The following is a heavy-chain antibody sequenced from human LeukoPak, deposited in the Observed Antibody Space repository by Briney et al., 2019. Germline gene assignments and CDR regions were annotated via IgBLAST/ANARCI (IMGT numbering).Heavy chain of an antibody. CDR2: ISGGGERT. D-gene: IGHD6-19*01. V-gene: IGHV3-23*01. J-gene: IGHJ5*02. CDR3: GKDGGQYSSGPEFDP. CDR1: RVVFSNTA. Sequence: GGSLRLSCATSRVVFSNTAMNWARQSPGRGLEWVSAISGGGERTFYADSVKGRFTISRDNSKNIVYLQINSLRADDTAIYYCGKDGGQYSSGPEFDPRGQGALVTVSS.